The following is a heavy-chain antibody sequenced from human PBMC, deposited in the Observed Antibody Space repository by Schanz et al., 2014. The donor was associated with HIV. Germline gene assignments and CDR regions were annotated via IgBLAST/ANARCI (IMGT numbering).Heavy chain of an antibody. J-gene: IGHJ6*02. D-gene: IGHD6-13*01. V-gene: IGHV4-59*01. CDR2: MYYSGSS. Sequence: QVQLQESGPGLVKPSETLSLTCTVSGASISSYYWSWIRQPPGKGLEWIGYMYYSGSSKNNPSPKSRVTLSVDTSKNQFSLKLSSVTAADTAVYYCARVGRAAAGFIYYYGMDVWGQGTTVTVSS. CDR3: ARVGRAAAGFIYYYGMDV. CDR1: GASISSYY.